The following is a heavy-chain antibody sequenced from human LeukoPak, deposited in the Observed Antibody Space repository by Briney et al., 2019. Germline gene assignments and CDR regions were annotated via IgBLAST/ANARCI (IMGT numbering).Heavy chain of an antibody. CDR3: ARDQCSSTSCSLGWFDP. V-gene: IGHV1-18*04. J-gene: IGHJ5*02. CDR1: GYTITDYY. Sequence: ASVKVSCKASGYTITDYYLHWVRQAPGQGLEWMGWISAYNGNTNYAQKLQGRVTMTTDTSTSTAYMELRSLRSDDTAVYYCARDQCSSTSCSLGWFDPWGQGTLVTVSS. D-gene: IGHD2-2*01. CDR2: ISAYNGNT.